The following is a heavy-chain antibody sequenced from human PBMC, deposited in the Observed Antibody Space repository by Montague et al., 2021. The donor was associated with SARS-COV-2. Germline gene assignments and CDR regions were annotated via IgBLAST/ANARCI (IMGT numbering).Heavy chain of an antibody. CDR1: GGPISSGSYY. CDR2: IYTSGST. CDR3: ARREDYYGSGSYPN. V-gene: IGHV4-61*02. Sequence: TLSLTCTVSGGPISSGSYYWSWIRQPAGKGLEWIGRIYTSGSTNYNPSLKSRVTISVDTSKNQFSLKLSSVTAADTAVYYCARREDYYGSGSYPNWGQGTLVTVSS. J-gene: IGHJ4*02. D-gene: IGHD3-10*01.